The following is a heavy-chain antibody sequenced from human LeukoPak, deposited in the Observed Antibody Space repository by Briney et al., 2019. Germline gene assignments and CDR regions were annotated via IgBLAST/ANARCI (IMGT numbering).Heavy chain of an antibody. D-gene: IGHD5-24*01. V-gene: IGHV3-74*01. Sequence: GGSLRLSCAASGFTFSSYWMHWVRQAPGKGLVWVSRINSDGSSTSYADSVRGRFTISRDNAKNTLYLQMNSLRAEDTAVYYCARGAWATLYYYYMDVWGKGTTVTVSS. CDR2: INSDGSST. CDR3: ARGAWATLYYYYMDV. CDR1: GFTFSSYW. J-gene: IGHJ6*03.